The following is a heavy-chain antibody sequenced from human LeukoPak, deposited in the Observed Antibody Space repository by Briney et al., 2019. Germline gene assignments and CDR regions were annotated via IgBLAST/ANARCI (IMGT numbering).Heavy chain of an antibody. Sequence: SETLSPTCAVYGGSFSGYYWSWIRQPPGKGLEWIGEINHSGSTNYNPSLKSRVTISVDTSKNQFSLKLSSVTAADTAVYYCARGNDYGDYDWFDPWGQGTLVTVSS. CDR2: INHSGST. V-gene: IGHV4-34*01. CDR1: GGSFSGYY. D-gene: IGHD4-17*01. J-gene: IGHJ5*02. CDR3: ARGNDYGDYDWFDP.